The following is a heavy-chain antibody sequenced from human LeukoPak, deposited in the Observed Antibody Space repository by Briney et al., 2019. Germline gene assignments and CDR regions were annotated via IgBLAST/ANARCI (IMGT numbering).Heavy chain of an antibody. Sequence: SETLSLTCTVSDGSITSYYWNWIRQPPGKGLEWIGNIYYSGSTNYNPSLKSRVTISVDTSKNQFSLKVRSVTAADTAVYYCARADTVAGNGIFDYWGQGTLVTVSS. V-gene: IGHV4-59*01. CDR3: ARADTVAGNGIFDY. J-gene: IGHJ4*02. D-gene: IGHD6-19*01. CDR2: IYYSGST. CDR1: DGSITSYY.